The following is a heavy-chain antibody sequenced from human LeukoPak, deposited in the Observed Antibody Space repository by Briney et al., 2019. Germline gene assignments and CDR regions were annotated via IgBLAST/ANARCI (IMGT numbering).Heavy chain of an antibody. J-gene: IGHJ4*02. V-gene: IGHV5-51*01. CDR3: ARLRVDTAMVISRYFDY. CDR1: GYSFTSYW. D-gene: IGHD5-18*01. Sequence: GESLKISCKGSGYSFTSYWIGWVRQMPGKGLEWMGIIYPGDSDTRYSPSFQGQVTISADKSISTAYLQWSSLKASDTAMYYCARLRVDTAMVISRYFDYWGQGTLVTVSS. CDR2: IYPGDSDT.